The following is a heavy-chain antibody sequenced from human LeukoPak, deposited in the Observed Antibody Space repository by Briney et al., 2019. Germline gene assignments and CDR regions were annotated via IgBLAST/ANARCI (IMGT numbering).Heavy chain of an antibody. CDR3: ARGRETSYYDFWSGYLNFDY. CDR1: GDSISSYY. D-gene: IGHD3-3*01. CDR2: MYYSGST. V-gene: IGHV4-59*12. Sequence: SETLSLTCTVSGDSISSYYWSWIRQPPGKGLEWIGYMYYSGSTNYNPSLKSRVTISVDTSKNQFSLKLSSVTAADTAVYYCARGRETSYYDFWSGYLNFDYWGQGTLVTVSS. J-gene: IGHJ4*02.